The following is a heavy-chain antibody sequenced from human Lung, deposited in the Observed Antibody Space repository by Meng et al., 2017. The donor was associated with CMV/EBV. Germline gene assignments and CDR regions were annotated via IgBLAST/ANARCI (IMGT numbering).Heavy chain of an antibody. CDR3: ARARAGRGDYYYYYGMEV. D-gene: IGHD6-13*01. Sequence: XCAASGFTFSSYDMHWVRQATGKGLEWVSAIGTAGDTYYPGSVKGRFTISRENAKNSLYLQMNSLRAGDTAVYYCARARAGRGDYYYYYGMEVGXQGNXVTVSS. CDR2: IGTAGDT. V-gene: IGHV3-13*01. CDR1: GFTFSSYD. J-gene: IGHJ6*02.